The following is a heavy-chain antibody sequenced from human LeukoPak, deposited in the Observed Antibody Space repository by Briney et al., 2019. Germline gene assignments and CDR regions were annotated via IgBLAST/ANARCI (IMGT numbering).Heavy chain of an antibody. V-gene: IGHV3-74*01. D-gene: IGHD2-15*01. CDR2: INTDGGHT. Sequence: GGSLRLSCAASGFSFSSYAMHWVRQAPGKGLVWVSRINTDGGHTSYADSVKGRFTISRDNAKNTLYLQMNSLRAEDTAVYYCATTPSFTPSYWGQGTLVTVSS. CDR3: ATTPSFTPSY. J-gene: IGHJ4*02. CDR1: GFSFSSYA.